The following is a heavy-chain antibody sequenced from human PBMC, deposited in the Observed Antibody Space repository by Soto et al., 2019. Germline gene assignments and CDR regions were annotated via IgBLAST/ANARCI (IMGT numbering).Heavy chain of an antibody. CDR2: INPSGGST. Sequence: GSVKGSCKASGYTVTSYYMHWVRRAPGQEREGMGIINPSGGSTSYAQKFQGRVTMTRDTSTSTVHMELSSLRSDDTAVYYCASFTRFVVPYSYSSGLYARGQRATVPVSS. CDR1: GYTVTSYY. V-gene: IGHV1-46*01. D-gene: IGHD3-10*02. J-gene: IGHJ6*02. CDR3: ASFTRFVVPYSYSSGLYA.